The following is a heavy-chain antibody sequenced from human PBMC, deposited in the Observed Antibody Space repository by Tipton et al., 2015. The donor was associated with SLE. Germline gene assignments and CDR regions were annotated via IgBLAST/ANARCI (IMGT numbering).Heavy chain of an antibody. V-gene: IGHV4-39*07. Sequence: LRLSCTVSGGSISISSYYWAWIRQPPGKGLEGIGNINYSGTTSYNPSLKSRVTMSVDTSQNQFSLTLRSVTAADTAIYYCARWNFVTMTGGFDIWGQGTMFTVSS. CDR1: GGSISISSYY. J-gene: IGHJ3*02. CDR2: INYSGTT. D-gene: IGHD1-7*01. CDR3: ARWNFVTMTGGFDI.